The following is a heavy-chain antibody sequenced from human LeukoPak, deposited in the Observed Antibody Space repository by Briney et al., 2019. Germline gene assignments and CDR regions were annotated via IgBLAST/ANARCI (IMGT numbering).Heavy chain of an antibody. CDR3: ARVRDYSNSPALFDY. J-gene: IGHJ4*02. Sequence: ASVKVSCKASGGNFSSSTISWVRQAPGQGLEWMGGIIPILGIANYAQKFQGRVTITADKPTSTAYMELSSLRSEDTAVYYCARVRDYSNSPALFDYWGQGTLVTVSS. V-gene: IGHV1-69*10. CDR2: IIPILGIA. D-gene: IGHD4-11*01. CDR1: GGNFSSST.